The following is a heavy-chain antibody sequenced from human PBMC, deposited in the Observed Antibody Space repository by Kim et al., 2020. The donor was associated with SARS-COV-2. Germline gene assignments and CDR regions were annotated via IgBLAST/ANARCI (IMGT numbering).Heavy chain of an antibody. CDR1: GGSFSGYY. CDR3: AREILYLPHRQYMTTVKRGAFDI. D-gene: IGHD4-17*01. V-gene: IGHV4-34*01. J-gene: IGHJ3*02. CDR2: INHSGST. Sequence: SETLSLTCAVYGGSFSGYYWSWIRQPPGKGLEWIGEINHSGSTNYNPSLKSRVTISVDTSKNQFSLKLSSVTAADTAVYYCAREILYLPHRQYMTTVKRGAFDIWGQGTMVTVSS.